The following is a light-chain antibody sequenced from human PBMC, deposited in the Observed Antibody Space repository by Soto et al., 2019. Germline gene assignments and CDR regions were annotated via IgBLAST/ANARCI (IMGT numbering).Light chain of an antibody. CDR1: SSDVGGYKY. V-gene: IGLV2-8*01. Sequence: QSALTQPPSASGSPGQSVTISCTGTSSDVGGYKYVSWYQQHPGKAPKLMIFEVNKRPSGVPDRFSGYKSGNTASLTVSGLQAEDGAQYSCSSYAGINNLGVFGTGTKVTVL. CDR2: EVN. J-gene: IGLJ1*01. CDR3: SSYAGINNLGV.